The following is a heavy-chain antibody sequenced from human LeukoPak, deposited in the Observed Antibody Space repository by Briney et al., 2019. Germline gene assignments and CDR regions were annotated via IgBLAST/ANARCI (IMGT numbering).Heavy chain of an antibody. D-gene: IGHD6-6*01. CDR1: GFTFSSYW. Sequence: GGSLRLSCAASGFTFSSYWMSWVRQAPGKGLEWVANIKQDGSEKYYVDSVKGRFTISRDNAKNSLYLQMSSLRVEDTAVYYCTRVPRHFDSCGQGTLVTVSS. V-gene: IGHV3-7*04. CDR2: IKQDGSEK. CDR3: TRVPRHFDS. J-gene: IGHJ5*01.